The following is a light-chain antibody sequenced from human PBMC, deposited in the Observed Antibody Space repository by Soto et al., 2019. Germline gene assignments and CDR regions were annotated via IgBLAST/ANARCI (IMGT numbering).Light chain of an antibody. V-gene: IGKV3-11*01. Sequence: EIVLTQSPATLSLSRGERATLSCMASQSVSSYLAWYQQKPGQAPRLLIYDASNRATGIPARFSGSGSGTDFTLTISSLEPEDFAVYYCQQSSNWPSITFGQGTRLEIK. CDR3: QQSSNWPSIT. CDR2: DAS. J-gene: IGKJ5*01. CDR1: QSVSSY.